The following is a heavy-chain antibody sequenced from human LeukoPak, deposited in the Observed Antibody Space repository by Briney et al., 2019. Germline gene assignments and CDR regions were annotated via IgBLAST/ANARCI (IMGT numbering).Heavy chain of an antibody. Sequence: PGRSLRLSCAASGFTFDDYAMHWVRQAPGKGLEWVSGISWNSGSIGYADSVKGRFTISRDNAKNSLYLQMNSLRAEDTALYYCAKDIVVVPAAGPYYYYGMDVWGKGTTVTVSS. J-gene: IGHJ6*04. CDR1: GFTFDDYA. D-gene: IGHD2-2*01. CDR3: AKDIVVVPAAGPYYYYGMDV. CDR2: ISWNSGSI. V-gene: IGHV3-9*01.